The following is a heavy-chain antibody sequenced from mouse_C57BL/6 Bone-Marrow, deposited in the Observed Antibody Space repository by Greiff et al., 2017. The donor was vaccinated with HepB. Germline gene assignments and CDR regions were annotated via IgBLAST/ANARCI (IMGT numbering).Heavy chain of an antibody. CDR3: ARRRSTMVTTWYFDV. Sequence: EVQLQESGPGLAKPSQTLSLTCSVPGYSITSDYWNWIRKFPGNKLEYMGYISYSGSTYYNPSLKSRISITRDTSKNQYYLQLNSVTTEDTATYYCARRRSTMVTTWYFDVWGTGTTVTVSS. J-gene: IGHJ1*03. CDR1: GYSITSDY. D-gene: IGHD2-2*01. V-gene: IGHV3-8*01. CDR2: ISYSGST.